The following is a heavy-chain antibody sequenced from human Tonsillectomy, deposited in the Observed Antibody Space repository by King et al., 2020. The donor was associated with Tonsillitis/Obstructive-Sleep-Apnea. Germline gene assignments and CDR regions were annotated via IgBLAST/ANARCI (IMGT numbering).Heavy chain of an antibody. V-gene: IGHV1-18*01. Sequence: QLVQSGAEVKKPGASVKVSCKASGYTFTSYGISWVRQAPGQGLEWMGWISAYNGNTNYAQKLQGRVTMTTDTSTSTAYMELRSLRSDDTAVYYCARDGLRYCSGGSCRSRFDPWGQGTLVTVSS. D-gene: IGHD2-15*01. J-gene: IGHJ5*02. CDR2: ISAYNGNT. CDR1: GYTFTSYG. CDR3: ARDGLRYCSGGSCRSRFDP.